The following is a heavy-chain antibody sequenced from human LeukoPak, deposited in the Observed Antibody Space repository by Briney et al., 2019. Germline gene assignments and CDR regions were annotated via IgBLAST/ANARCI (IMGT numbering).Heavy chain of an antibody. CDR1: GFTFSSYG. D-gene: IGHD5-12*01. V-gene: IGHV3-33*06. CDR2: IWYDGSNK. CDR3: AKAVANHHFDY. Sequence: GGSLRLSCAASGFTFSSYGMHRVRQAPGKGLEWVAVIWYDGSNKYYADSVKGRFTISRDNSKNTLYLQMNSLRAEDTAVYYCAKAVANHHFDYWGQGTLVTVSS. J-gene: IGHJ4*02.